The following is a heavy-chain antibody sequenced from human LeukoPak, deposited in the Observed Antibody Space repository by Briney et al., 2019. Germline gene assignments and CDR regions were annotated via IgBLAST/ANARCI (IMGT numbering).Heavy chain of an antibody. D-gene: IGHD5-18*01. V-gene: IGHV4-34*01. CDR1: GGSFSGYY. Sequence: PSETLSLTCAVYGGSFSGYYWSWIRQPPGKGLEWIGEINHSGSTNYNPSLKSRVTISVNTSKNQFSPKLSSVTAADTAVYYCARDRGYSYFVWSQGTLVTVSS. CDR2: INHSGST. CDR3: ARDRGYSYFV. J-gene: IGHJ4*02.